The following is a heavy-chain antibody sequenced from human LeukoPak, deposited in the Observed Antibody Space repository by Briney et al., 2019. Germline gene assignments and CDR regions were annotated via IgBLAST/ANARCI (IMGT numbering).Heavy chain of an antibody. CDR2: INPNSGGT. CDR1: GYTFTDYY. D-gene: IGHD1-26*01. J-gene: IGHJ4*02. V-gene: IGHV1-2*02. CDR3: ATSSPYSGSYLLVQFD. Sequence: ASVRVSCKASGYTFTDYYMHWVRQAPGQGLEWVGWINPNSGGTNYAQKCQGRVTMTRDTSISTAYMELSRLRSDDTAVYSCATSSPYSGSYLLVQFDWSQGTLVTVSS.